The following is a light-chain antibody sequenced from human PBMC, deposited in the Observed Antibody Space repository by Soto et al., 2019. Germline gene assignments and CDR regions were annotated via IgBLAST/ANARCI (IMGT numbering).Light chain of an antibody. CDR1: SSDVGGYNY. V-gene: IGLV2-14*01. CDR3: GAWDDTLNGWV. CDR2: AVT. Sequence: QSALTQPASVSGSPGQSITISCTGTSSDVGGYNYVSWYQQHPGKAPKLMIYAVTDRPSGVSSRFSGSKSGTSASLAISGLQSEDEADYYCGAWDDTLNGWVFGGGTQLTVL. J-gene: IGLJ3*02.